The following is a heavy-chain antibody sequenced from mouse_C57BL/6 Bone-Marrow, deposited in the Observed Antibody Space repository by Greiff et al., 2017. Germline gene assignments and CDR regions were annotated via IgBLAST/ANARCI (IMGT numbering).Heavy chain of an antibody. CDR2: IYPGNSDT. CDR1: GYTFTSYW. CDR3: TREDYGNYGAY. V-gene: IGHV1-5*01. J-gene: IGHJ3*01. D-gene: IGHD2-1*01. Sequence: EVQLQQSGTVLARPGASVKMSCKTSGYTFTSYWMHWVKQRPGQGLEWIGAIYPGNSDTSYNQKFKGKAKLTAVTSASTAYMELSSLTNEDSAVYYCTREDYGNYGAYWGQGTLVTVSA.